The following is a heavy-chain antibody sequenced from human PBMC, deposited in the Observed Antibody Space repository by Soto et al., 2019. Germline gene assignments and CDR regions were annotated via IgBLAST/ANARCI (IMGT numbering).Heavy chain of an antibody. J-gene: IGHJ5*02. CDR1: GGSFSGYY. CDR3: ASSRIAAAGTGWFDP. V-gene: IGHV4-34*01. D-gene: IGHD6-13*01. CDR2: INHSGST. Sequence: SSETLSLTCAVYGGSFSGYYWSWIRQPPGKGLEWIGEINHSGSTNYNPSLKSRVTISVDTSKNQFSLKLSSVTAADTAVYYCASSRIAAAGTGWFDPWGQGTLVTVSS.